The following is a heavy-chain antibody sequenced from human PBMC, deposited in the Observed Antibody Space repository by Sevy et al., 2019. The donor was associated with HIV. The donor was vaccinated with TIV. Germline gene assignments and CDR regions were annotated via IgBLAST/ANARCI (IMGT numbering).Heavy chain of an antibody. CDR1: GFTFSNYA. J-gene: IGHJ3*01. CDR3: AKEDDAFDV. CDR2: LWSHGRRE. V-gene: IGHV3-33*03. Sequence: GGSLRLSCAGSGFTFSNYAMHWVRQAPGKGLECVAGLWSHGRREYYADFAKGRFTISRDNSKNTVYLHMDSLRTYDTAVYYCAKEDDAFDVWGQGTMVTVSS.